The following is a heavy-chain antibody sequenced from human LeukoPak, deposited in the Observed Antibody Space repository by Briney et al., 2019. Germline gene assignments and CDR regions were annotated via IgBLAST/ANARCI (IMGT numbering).Heavy chain of an antibody. J-gene: IGHJ4*02. CDR1: GFTFSSYA. CDR2: ISGSGGST. D-gene: IGHD6-19*01. CDR3: ARSIAVAGTSDY. V-gene: IGHV3-23*01. Sequence: GGSLRLSCAASGFTFSSYAMSWVRQAPGKGLEWVSAISGSGGSTYYADSVKGRFTISRDNSKNTLYLQMNSLRAEDTAVYYCARSIAVAGTSDYWGQGTLVTVSS.